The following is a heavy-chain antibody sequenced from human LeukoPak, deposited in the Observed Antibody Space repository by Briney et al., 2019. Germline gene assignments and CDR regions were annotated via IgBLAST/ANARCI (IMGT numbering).Heavy chain of an antibody. Sequence: SETLSLTCTVSGGSISSSSYYWGWIRQPPGKGLEWIVSIYYSGSTYYNPSLKSRVTISVDTSKNQFSLKLSSVTAADTAVYYCARDTGYGSGSNPFDYWGQGTLVTVSS. D-gene: IGHD3-10*01. CDR3: ARDTGYGSGSNPFDY. CDR1: GGSISSSSYY. V-gene: IGHV4-39*07. CDR2: IYYSGST. J-gene: IGHJ4*02.